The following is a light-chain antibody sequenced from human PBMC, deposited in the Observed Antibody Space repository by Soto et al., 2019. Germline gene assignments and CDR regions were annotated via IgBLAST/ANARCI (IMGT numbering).Light chain of an antibody. V-gene: IGLV2-8*01. Sequence: QSVLTQPPSASGSPEQSVTISCTGTSSDVGLYNYVSWYQLHPGKAPKLMIYEVSKRPSGVPDRFSGSKSGNTASLTVSGLQAEDEADYYCSSYVGRDNFLYVFGTGNKVPGL. J-gene: IGLJ1*01. CDR2: EVS. CDR1: SSDVGLYNY. CDR3: SSYVGRDNFLYV.